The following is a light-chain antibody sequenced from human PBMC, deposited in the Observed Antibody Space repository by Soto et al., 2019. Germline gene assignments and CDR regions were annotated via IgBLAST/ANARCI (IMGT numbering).Light chain of an antibody. CDR2: TVS. J-gene: IGKJ1*01. Sequence: EIVLTQSQGPLSWSPGTPPTLSSRPSQIITSPFLAWYQQKPAQAPRLLIYTVSTRATGIPDRFSGSGSGTNFTLTISRLEPDDFAVYYCQQCGSSPWTFGQGTKVEIK. CDR1: QIITSPF. CDR3: QQCGSSPWT. V-gene: IGKV3-20*01.